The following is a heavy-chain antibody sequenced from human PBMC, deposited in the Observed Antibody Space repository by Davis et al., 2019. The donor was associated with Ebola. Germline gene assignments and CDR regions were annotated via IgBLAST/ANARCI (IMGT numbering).Heavy chain of an antibody. Sequence: GGSLRLSCAASGFTFSNYGMHWVRQAPGKGLEWVAVISYDGSNKYYTDSVKGRFTISRDNSKNTLYLQMNSLRAGDTAVYYCARVSTSSGNFYYYMDVWGKGTTVTVSS. V-gene: IGHV3-30*03. CDR2: ISYDGSNK. J-gene: IGHJ6*03. D-gene: IGHD6-6*01. CDR3: ARVSTSSGNFYYYMDV. CDR1: GFTFSNYG.